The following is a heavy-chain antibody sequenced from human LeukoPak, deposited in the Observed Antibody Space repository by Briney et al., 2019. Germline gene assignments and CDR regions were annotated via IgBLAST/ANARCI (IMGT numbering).Heavy chain of an antibody. CDR2: IYYSGST. D-gene: IGHD4-11*01. Sequence: ASETLSLTCTVSGGSISSGGYYCSWVRQHPGKGLEWIGYIYYSGSTYYNPSLKSRVTISVDTSKNQFSLKLSSVTAADTAVYYCARSYSNYYYGMDVWGQGTTVTVSS. J-gene: IGHJ6*02. CDR3: ARSYSNYYYGMDV. CDR1: GGSISSGGYY. V-gene: IGHV4-31*03.